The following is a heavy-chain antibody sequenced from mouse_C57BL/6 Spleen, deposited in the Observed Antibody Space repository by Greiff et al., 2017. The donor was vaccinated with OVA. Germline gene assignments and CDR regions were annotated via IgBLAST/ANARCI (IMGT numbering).Heavy chain of an antibody. CDR3: ARGTVGYAMDY. J-gene: IGHJ4*01. V-gene: IGHV3-6*01. CDR2: ISYDGSN. D-gene: IGHD1-1*01. Sequence: DVQLQESGPGLVKPSQSLSLTCSVTGYSITSGYYWNWIRQFPGNKLEWMGYISYDGSNNYNPSLKNRISITRDTSKNQFFLKLNSVTTEDTATYYCARGTVGYAMDYWGQGTSVTVSS. CDR1: GYSITSGYY.